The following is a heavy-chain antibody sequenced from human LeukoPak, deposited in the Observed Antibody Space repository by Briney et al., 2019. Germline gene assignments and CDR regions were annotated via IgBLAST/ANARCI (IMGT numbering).Heavy chain of an antibody. CDR1: GGSISSSSYF. Sequence: SETLSLTCTVSGGSISSSSYFWGWIRQPPGKGLEYIGSIYYSGSTYYNPSLKSRVTISVDTSKNQFSLKLSSVTAADTAVYYCARVSGGRYYFDYWGQGTLVTVSS. J-gene: IGHJ4*02. V-gene: IGHV4-39*01. D-gene: IGHD3-16*01. CDR2: IYYSGST. CDR3: ARVSGGRYYFDY.